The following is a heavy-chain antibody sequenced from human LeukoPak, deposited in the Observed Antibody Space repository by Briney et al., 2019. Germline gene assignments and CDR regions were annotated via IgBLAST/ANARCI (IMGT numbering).Heavy chain of an antibody. D-gene: IGHD3-22*01. Sequence: PGRSLRLSCAASGFTFSSYGMHWDRQAPGKGLEWVAVISYDGSNKYYADSVKGRFTISRDNSKNTLYLQMNSLRAEDTAVYYCAKNPNYYDSSGYCDYWGQGTLVTVSS. J-gene: IGHJ4*02. CDR3: AKNPNYYDSSGYCDY. V-gene: IGHV3-30*18. CDR1: GFTFSSYG. CDR2: ISYDGSNK.